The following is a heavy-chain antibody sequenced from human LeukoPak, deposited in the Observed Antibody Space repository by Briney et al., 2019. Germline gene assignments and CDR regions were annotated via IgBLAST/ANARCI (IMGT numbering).Heavy chain of an antibody. Sequence: ASVKVSCKASGYTFTSYDINWVRQATGQGLEWMGWMNPNSGNTGYAQKFQGRVTMTRDMSTSTVYMELSSLRSEDTAVYYCARGAPDAFDIWGQGTMVTVSS. V-gene: IGHV1-8*01. CDR2: MNPNSGNT. J-gene: IGHJ3*02. CDR1: GYTFTSYD. CDR3: ARGAPDAFDI.